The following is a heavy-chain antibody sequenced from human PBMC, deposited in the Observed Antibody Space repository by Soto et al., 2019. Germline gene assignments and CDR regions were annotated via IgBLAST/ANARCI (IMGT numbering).Heavy chain of an antibody. CDR1: GFTFSSYG. Sequence: QVQLVESGGGVVQPGRSLRLSCAASGFTFSSYGMHWVRQAPGKGLEWVAVICYDGSNKYYADSVKGRFTISRDNSKNTLYLQMNSLRAEDTAVYYCARDVRGYCSGGRCNYYYYGMDVWGQGTTVTVSS. D-gene: IGHD2-15*01. CDR3: ARDVRGYCSGGRCNYYYYGMDV. V-gene: IGHV3-33*01. J-gene: IGHJ6*02. CDR2: ICYDGSNK.